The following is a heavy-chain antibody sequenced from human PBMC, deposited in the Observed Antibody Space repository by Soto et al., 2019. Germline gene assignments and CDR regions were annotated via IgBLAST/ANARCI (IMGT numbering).Heavy chain of an antibody. D-gene: IGHD6-25*01. V-gene: IGHV3-7*05. CDR3: ARDVSPGSSGLYFDAFDI. Sequence: EVHLVESGGGLVQPGGSLTVSCGASEFAFISYWMTWVRQAPGKGLEWVANIRKDGSQRSYLDSVRGRFTISRDTSKNSLYLQMNSPRAEDTALYFCARDVSPGSSGLYFDAFDIWGQGTMVTVSS. CDR2: IRKDGSQR. CDR1: EFAFISYW. J-gene: IGHJ3*02.